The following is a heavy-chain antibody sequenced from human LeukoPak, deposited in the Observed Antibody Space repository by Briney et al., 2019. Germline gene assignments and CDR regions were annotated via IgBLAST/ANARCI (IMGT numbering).Heavy chain of an antibody. CDR1: GFTFSTYG. CDR3: VKEDQPSMVRGVIQVFDY. J-gene: IGHJ4*02. CDR2: ISDDGSNT. V-gene: IGHV3-30*18. Sequence: GGSLRLSCAASGFTFSTYGMHWVRQAPGKAPEWVAVISDDGSNTYYADSVKGRFTISRDNSKNTLYLQMNSLRAEDTAVYYCVKEDQPSMVRGVIQVFDYWGQGTLVTVSS. D-gene: IGHD3-10*01.